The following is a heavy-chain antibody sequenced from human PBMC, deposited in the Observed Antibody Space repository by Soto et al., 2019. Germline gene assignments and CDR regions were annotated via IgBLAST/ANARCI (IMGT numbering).Heavy chain of an antibody. Sequence: PSETLSLTCTVSGGSISSGGYYWSWIRQHPGKGLEWIGYIYYSGSTYYNPSLKSRVTISVDTSKNQFSLKLSSVTAADTAVYYCARAPEAGYYDSSGYPPWYFDLWGRGTLVTVSS. CDR2: IYYSGST. D-gene: IGHD3-22*01. CDR3: ARAPEAGYYDSSGYPPWYFDL. V-gene: IGHV4-31*02. CDR1: GGSISSGGYY. J-gene: IGHJ2*01.